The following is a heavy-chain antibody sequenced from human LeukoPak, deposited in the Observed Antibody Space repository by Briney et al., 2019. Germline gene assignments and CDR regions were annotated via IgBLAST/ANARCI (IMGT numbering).Heavy chain of an antibody. Sequence: SETLSLTCAVYGGSFSGYYWSWIRQLPGKGLEWIGEINHSGSTNYNPSLKSRVTISVDTSKNQFSLKLSSVTAADTAVYYCASSRGSYFYWGQGTLVTVSS. CDR3: ASSRGSYFY. CDR1: GGSFSGYY. V-gene: IGHV4-34*01. CDR2: INHSGST. J-gene: IGHJ4*02. D-gene: IGHD1-26*01.